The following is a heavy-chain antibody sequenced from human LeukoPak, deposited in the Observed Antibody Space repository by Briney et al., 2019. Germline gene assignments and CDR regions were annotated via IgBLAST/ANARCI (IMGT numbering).Heavy chain of an antibody. CDR3: AKDFRYYDSSGYYYLH. J-gene: IGHJ4*02. Sequence: GGSLRLSCAASGFTFSSYSMTWVRQAPGKGLEWVSYISSSSSTIYYADSVKGRFTISRDNAKNSLYLQMNSLRAEDTAVYYCAKDFRYYDSSGYYYLHWGQGTLVTVSS. CDR1: GFTFSSYS. V-gene: IGHV3-48*04. D-gene: IGHD3-22*01. CDR2: ISSSSSTI.